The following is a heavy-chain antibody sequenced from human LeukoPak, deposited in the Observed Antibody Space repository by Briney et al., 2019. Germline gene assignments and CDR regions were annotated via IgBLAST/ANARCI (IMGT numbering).Heavy chain of an antibody. J-gene: IGHJ4*02. V-gene: IGHV1-69*13. CDR3: ARSMARGVIYSPLVDY. D-gene: IGHD3-10*01. CDR1: GGTFSSYA. CDR2: IIPIFGTA. Sequence: VASVKVSCKASGGTFSSYAISWVRQAPGQGLEWMGGIIPIFGTANYAQKFQGRVTITADESTSTAYMELSSLRSEDTAVYYCARSMARGVIYSPLVDYWGQGTLVTVSS.